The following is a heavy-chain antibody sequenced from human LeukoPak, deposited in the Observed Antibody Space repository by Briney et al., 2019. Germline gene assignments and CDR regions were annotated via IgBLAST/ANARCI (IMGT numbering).Heavy chain of an antibody. D-gene: IGHD2-2*01. CDR2: ISAYNGNT. Sequence: ASVRVSCKASGYTFTRYGITWVRQAPGQGLEWMGWISAYNGNTNYAHKVQGRVTMTTDTSTSTAYMELRSLSSDDTAVYYCARDNSAISDCSSASCFHFNYWGQGTLVTVSS. CDR1: GYTFTRYG. V-gene: IGHV1-18*01. J-gene: IGHJ4*02. CDR3: ARDNSAISDCSSASCFHFNY.